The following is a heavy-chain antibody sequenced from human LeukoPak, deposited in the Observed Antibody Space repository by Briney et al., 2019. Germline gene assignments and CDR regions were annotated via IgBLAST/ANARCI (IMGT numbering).Heavy chain of an antibody. CDR2: INHSGST. D-gene: IGHD6-13*01. CDR1: GGSFSGYY. Sequence: SETLSLTCAVYGGSFSGYYWSWIRQPPGKGLEWIGEINHSGSTNYNPSLKSRVTISVDTSKNQFSLKLSSVTAADTAVYYCARGGRVAAGNNWFDPLGQGTLVTVSS. V-gene: IGHV4-34*01. CDR3: ARGGRVAAGNNWFDP. J-gene: IGHJ5*02.